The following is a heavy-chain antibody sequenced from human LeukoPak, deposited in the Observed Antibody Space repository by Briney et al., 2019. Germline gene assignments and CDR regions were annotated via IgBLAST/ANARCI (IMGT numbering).Heavy chain of an antibody. V-gene: IGHV4-39*01. CDR1: GGSISSYY. D-gene: IGHD1-26*01. CDR2: IYYSGST. Sequence: SETLSLTCTVSGGSISSYYWGWIRQPPGKGLEWIGSIYYSGSTYYNPSLKSRVTISVDTSKNQFSLKLSSVTAADTAVYYCARRNPNRYSGSYPSDAFDIWGQGTMVTVSS. J-gene: IGHJ3*02. CDR3: ARRNPNRYSGSYPSDAFDI.